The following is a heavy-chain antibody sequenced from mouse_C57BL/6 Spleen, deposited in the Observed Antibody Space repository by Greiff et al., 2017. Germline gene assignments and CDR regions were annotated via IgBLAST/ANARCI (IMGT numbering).Heavy chain of an antibody. CDR2: IDPSDSYT. J-gene: IGHJ3*01. V-gene: IGHV1-69*01. Sequence: QVQLQQPGAELVMPGASVKLSCKASGYTFTSYWMHWVKQRPGQGLEWIGEIDPSDSYTNYNQKFKGKSTLTVDKSSSTVYMQLSSLTSEDSAVYYCARSELGRAAYWGQGTLVTVSA. CDR1: GYTFTSYW. CDR3: ARSELGRAAY. D-gene: IGHD4-1*01.